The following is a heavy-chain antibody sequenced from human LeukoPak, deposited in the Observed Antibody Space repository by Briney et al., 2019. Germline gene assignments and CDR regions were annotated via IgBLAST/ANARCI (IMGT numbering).Heavy chain of an antibody. CDR2: ISGSGGST. CDR1: GFTFSSYA. V-gene: IGHV3-23*01. Sequence: GGSLRLSCAASGFTFSSYAMSWVRQAPGKGLEWVSAISGSGGSTYYADSVKGRFTISRDNSKNTLYLQMNSLRAEDTAVYYCARGDVVVMTYYYGMDVWGQGTTVTVSS. J-gene: IGHJ6*02. D-gene: IGHD3-22*01. CDR3: ARGDVVVMTYYYGMDV.